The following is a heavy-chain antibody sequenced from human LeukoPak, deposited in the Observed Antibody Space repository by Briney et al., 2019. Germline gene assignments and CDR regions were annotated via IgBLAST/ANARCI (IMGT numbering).Heavy chain of an antibody. CDR2: ISYDGSNK. Sequence: PGGSLRLSCAASGFTFSSYAMHWVRQAPGKGLEWVAVISYDGSNKYYADSVKGRFTISRDNSKDSLHLHMNSLRADDTAIYYCAKDAHDYSNYGWFDLWGQGTLVTVSS. D-gene: IGHD4-11*01. CDR3: AKDAHDYSNYGWFDL. V-gene: IGHV3-30-3*02. CDR1: GFTFSSYA. J-gene: IGHJ5*02.